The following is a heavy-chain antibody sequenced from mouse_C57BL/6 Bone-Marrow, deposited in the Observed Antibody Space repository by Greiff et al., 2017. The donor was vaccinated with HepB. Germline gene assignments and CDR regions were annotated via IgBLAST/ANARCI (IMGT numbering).Heavy chain of an antibody. CDR2: ISNGGGST. Sequence: EVQRVESGGGLVQPGGSLKLSCAASGFTFSDYYMYWVRQTPEKRLEWVAYISNGGGSTYYPDTVKGRFTISRDNAKNTLYLQMSRLKSEDTAMYYCARGVHYYGSSYGYFDVWGTGTTVTVSS. CDR3: ARGVHYYGSSYGYFDV. J-gene: IGHJ1*03. CDR1: GFTFSDYY. V-gene: IGHV5-12*01. D-gene: IGHD1-1*01.